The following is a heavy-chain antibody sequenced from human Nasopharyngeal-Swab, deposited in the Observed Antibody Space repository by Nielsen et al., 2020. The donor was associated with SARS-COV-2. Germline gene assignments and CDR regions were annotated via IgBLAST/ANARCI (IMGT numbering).Heavy chain of an antibody. CDR1: GFTFRSYA. V-gene: IGHV3-23*01. CDR2: ISGSDHTT. D-gene: IGHD5-12*01. CDR3: TKDRDSGYDSEHYYHYYGMDV. Sequence: GESLKISCAASGFTFRSYAISWVRQAPGKGLEWVSVISGSDHTTYDADSVKGRFTISRDNSKNTVNLQMNSLRVEDTAIYYCTKDRDSGYDSEHYYHYYGMDVWGQGTTVTVSS. J-gene: IGHJ6*02.